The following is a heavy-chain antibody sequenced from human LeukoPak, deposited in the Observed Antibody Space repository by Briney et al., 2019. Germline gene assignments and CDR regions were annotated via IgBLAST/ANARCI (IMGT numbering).Heavy chain of an antibody. J-gene: IGHJ4*02. D-gene: IGHD4-23*01. CDR1: GYTFTGYY. CDR2: INPNSGGT. Sequence: EASVKVSCKASGYTFTGYYMHWVRQAPGQGLEWMGWINPNSGGTNYAQRFQGRVTMTRDTSISTAYMELSRLRSDDTAVYYCARGDQIVDCGGKGDYWGQGTLVTVSS. CDR3: ARGDQIVDCGGKGDY. V-gene: IGHV1-2*02.